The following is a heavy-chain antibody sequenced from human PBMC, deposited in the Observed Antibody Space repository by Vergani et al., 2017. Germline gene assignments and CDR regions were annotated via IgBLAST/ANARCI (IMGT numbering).Heavy chain of an antibody. CDR2: IKSDGRT. J-gene: IGHJ4*01. CDR1: GFRVTTYY. CDR3: TRSECSGTTCYGHYFDL. V-gene: IGHV3-66*02. Sequence: VELLESGGGLAQPGGSLRVSCSASGFRVTTYYMSWVRQAPGKGLEWVSVIKSDGRTSYAESVRGRFTISRDTSRNAVYLKMNILRVEDTGVYYCTRSECSGTTCYGHYFDLWGHGILVIVSS. D-gene: IGHD2-15*01.